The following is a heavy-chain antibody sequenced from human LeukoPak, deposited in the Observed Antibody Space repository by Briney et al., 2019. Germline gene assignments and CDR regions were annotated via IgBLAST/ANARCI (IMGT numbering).Heavy chain of an antibody. D-gene: IGHD1-26*01. CDR2: ITASGDST. V-gene: IGHV3-23*01. CDR3: AKDAPTGRDFDY. CDR1: GFTFNKYA. J-gene: IGHJ4*02. Sequence: GGSLRLSCASSGFTFNKYAMTWVRRAPGKGLEWVSSITASGDSTYCADSVKGRFTISRDNSKNTLYLQMNSLRAEDTAVYYCAKDAPTGRDFDYWGQGTLVTVSS.